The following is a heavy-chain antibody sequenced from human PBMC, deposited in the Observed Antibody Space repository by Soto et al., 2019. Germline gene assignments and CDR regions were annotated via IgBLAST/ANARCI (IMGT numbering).Heavy chain of an antibody. CDR2: TYYRSKWYN. D-gene: IGHD6-6*01. CDR1: GDSVSSNSAA. V-gene: IGHV6-1*01. CDR3: ARVMGIAARQVDYYYYGMDV. Sequence: SQTLSLTCAISGDSVSSNSAAWNWIRQSPSRGLEWLGRTYYRSKWYNEYAVSVKSRITINPDTSKNQFSLQLNSVTPADTAVYYCARVMGIAARQVDYYYYGMDVWGQGTTVTV. J-gene: IGHJ6*02.